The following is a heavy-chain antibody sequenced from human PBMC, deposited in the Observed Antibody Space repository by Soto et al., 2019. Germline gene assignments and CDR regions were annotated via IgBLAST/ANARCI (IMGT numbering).Heavy chain of an antibody. Sequence: PSETLSLTCTVSGGSISSYYWSWIRQPPGKGLEWIGYIYYSGSTNYNPSLKSRVTISVDTSKNQFSLKLSSVTAADTAVYYCARQGMITFGGVIVPYYFDYWGQGTLVTVSS. CDR1: GGSISSYY. CDR3: ARQGMITFGGVIVPYYFDY. D-gene: IGHD3-16*02. V-gene: IGHV4-59*08. CDR2: IYYSGST. J-gene: IGHJ4*02.